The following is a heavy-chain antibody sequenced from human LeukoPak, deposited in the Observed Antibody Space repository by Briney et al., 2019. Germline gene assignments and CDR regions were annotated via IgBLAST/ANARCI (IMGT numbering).Heavy chain of an antibody. CDR2: IPYDGSNK. D-gene: IGHD2-21*01. J-gene: IGHJ4*02. Sequence: GGSLRLSCAAPGFTLSNYGMYWVRQVPGKGLEWVAFIPYDGSNKYYADSLKGRFTISGDKSKSTLYLQMNSLRAEGTDIYFCAKDICGGDCYPHGGYWGQGNLVTVSS. CDR3: AKDICGGDCYPHGGY. V-gene: IGHV3-30*02. CDR1: GFTLSNYG.